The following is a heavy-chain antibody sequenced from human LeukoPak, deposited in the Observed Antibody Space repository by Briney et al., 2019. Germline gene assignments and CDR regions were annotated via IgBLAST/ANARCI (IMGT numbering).Heavy chain of an antibody. CDR1: GFTFSSYW. V-gene: IGHV3-23*01. D-gene: IGHD1-26*01. J-gene: IGHJ4*02. CDR2: ISGSGGST. Sequence: GGSLRLSCAASGFTFSSYWMSWVRQAPGKGLEWVSGISGSGGSTNYADSVKGRFTISRDTSKNTLFLQMNGLRAEDTAVYYCLVGATYFDYWGQGTLVTVSS. CDR3: LVGATYFDY.